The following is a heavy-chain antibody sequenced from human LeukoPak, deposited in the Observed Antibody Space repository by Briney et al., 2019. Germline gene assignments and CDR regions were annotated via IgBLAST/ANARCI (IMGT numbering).Heavy chain of an antibody. CDR3: ARERWTTGTTWFDP. CDR2: MYYSGST. Sequence: PSETLSLTCTVSGGSISSISYYWGWIRQPPGKGLEWIVSMYYSGSTYNNPSLKSRVTISVDTSKNQFSLKLSSVTAADTAVYYCARERWTTGTTWFDPWGQGTLVTVSS. V-gene: IGHV4-39*07. J-gene: IGHJ5*02. CDR1: GGSISSISYY. D-gene: IGHD1-1*01.